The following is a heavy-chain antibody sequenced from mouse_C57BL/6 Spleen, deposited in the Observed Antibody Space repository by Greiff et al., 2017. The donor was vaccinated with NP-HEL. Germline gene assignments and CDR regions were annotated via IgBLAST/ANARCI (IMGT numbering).Heavy chain of an antibody. CDR3: ATEYYGSRGYFDV. CDR1: GFTFSDYG. J-gene: IGHJ1*03. Sequence: VQLKESGGGLVKPGGSLKLSCAASGFTFSDYGMHWVRQAPEKGLEWVAYISSGSSTIYYADTVKGRFTISRDNAKNTLFLQMTSLRSEDTAMYYCATEYYGSRGYFDVWGTGTTVTVSS. V-gene: IGHV5-17*01. D-gene: IGHD1-1*01. CDR2: ISSGSSTI.